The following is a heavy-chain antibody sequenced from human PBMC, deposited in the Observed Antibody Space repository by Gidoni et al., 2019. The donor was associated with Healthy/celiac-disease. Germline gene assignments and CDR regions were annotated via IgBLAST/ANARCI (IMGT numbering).Heavy chain of an antibody. CDR2: ITYDGRNK. Sequence: QVQLVESGGGVVQPGRSLRLSCATSGFTFSSYGMNWVRQAPGKGLEWLAVITYDGRNKYYADSVKGRFTISRDNSKNTLYLEMNSLRVEDTAVFYCARGMVTFDYWGQGTLVTVSS. CDR1: GFTFSSYG. J-gene: IGHJ4*02. V-gene: IGHV3-30*03. D-gene: IGHD5-18*01. CDR3: ARGMVTFDY.